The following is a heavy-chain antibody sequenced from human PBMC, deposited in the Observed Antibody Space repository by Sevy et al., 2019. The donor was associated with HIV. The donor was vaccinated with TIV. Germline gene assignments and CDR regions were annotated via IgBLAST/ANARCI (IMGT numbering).Heavy chain of an antibody. D-gene: IGHD3-22*01. CDR3: AKTNYYDSSGSSIGDYFDY. Sequence: GGSLRLSCAASGFTFSSYAMSWVRHAPGKGLEWVSAISGSGGSTYYADSVKGRFTISRDNSKNTLYLQMNSLRAEDTAVYYCAKTNYYDSSGSSIGDYFDYWGQGTLVTVSS. CDR2: ISGSGGST. J-gene: IGHJ4*02. CDR1: GFTFSSYA. V-gene: IGHV3-23*01.